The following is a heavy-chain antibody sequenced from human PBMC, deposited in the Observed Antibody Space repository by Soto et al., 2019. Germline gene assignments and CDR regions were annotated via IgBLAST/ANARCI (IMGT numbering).Heavy chain of an antibody. D-gene: IGHD4-17*01. CDR1: GGSISSYY. CDR3: ARQARHDYGEIYYYYYMDV. CDR2: IYYSGST. Sequence: SETLSLTCTVSGGSISSYYWSWIRQPPGKGLEWIGYIYYSGSTNYNPSLKSRVTISVDTSKNQFSLKLSSVTAADTAVYYCARQARHDYGEIYYYYYMDVWGKGTTVTVSS. V-gene: IGHV4-59*08. J-gene: IGHJ6*03.